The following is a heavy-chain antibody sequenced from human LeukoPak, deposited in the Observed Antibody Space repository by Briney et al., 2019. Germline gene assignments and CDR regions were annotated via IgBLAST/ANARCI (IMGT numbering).Heavy chain of an antibody. CDR3: ARVYYDSSGNYYAGAFES. J-gene: IGHJ3*02. CDR2: VYTSGST. Sequence: SETLSLTCTVSGGSISSGSYYWSWIRQPAGKGLEWIGRVYTSGSTNYNPSLKSRVTISVDTSKNQFSLKLSSVTAADTAVYYCARVYYDSSGNYYAGAFESWGQGTTVTVSS. D-gene: IGHD3-22*01. CDR1: GGSISSGSYY. V-gene: IGHV4-61*02.